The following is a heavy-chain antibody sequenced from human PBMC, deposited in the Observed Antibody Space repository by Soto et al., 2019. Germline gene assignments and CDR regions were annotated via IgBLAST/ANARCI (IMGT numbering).Heavy chain of an antibody. D-gene: IGHD5-18*01. CDR3: ATQTAMVSPLDF. CDR1: GYRFTSFW. J-gene: IGHJ4*02. Sequence: EVQLVQSGAEVKKPGESLRISCKGSGYRFTSFWISWVRQIPGKGLEWMGRIDPSDSYTNYSPSFQGHVTISPDKSISTAYLQWNSLKASDTAMYYCATQTAMVSPLDFWGQGTLVTVSS. CDR2: IDPSDSYT. V-gene: IGHV5-10-1*01.